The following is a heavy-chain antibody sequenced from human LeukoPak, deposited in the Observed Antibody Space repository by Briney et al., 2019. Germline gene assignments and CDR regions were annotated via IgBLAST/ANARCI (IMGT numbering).Heavy chain of an antibody. CDR1: GYTFTSYG. CDR3: ARLPIAAAGTYYFDY. CDR2: ISAYNGNT. D-gene: IGHD6-13*01. Sequence: ASVKVSCKASGYTFTSYGISWVRQAPGQGLEWMGWISAYNGNTNYAQKLQGRVTMTTDTSTSTAYMELRSLRSDDTAVYYCARLPIAAAGTYYFDYWGQGTQVTVSS. V-gene: IGHV1-18*01. J-gene: IGHJ4*02.